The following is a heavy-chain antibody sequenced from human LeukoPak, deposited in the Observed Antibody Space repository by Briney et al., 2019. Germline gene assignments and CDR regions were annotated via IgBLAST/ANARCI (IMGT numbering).Heavy chain of an antibody. J-gene: IGHJ4*02. V-gene: IGHV3-43*02. CDR1: GFNFDGSF. CDR3: ATSHGWSPDH. Sequence: PGGSLRLSCAASGFNFDGSFMHWVRQASGKGLEWVSFIRGDGGATYSIDSVRGRFTISRDNSKNSLYLQLESLRTDDTALYFCATSHGWSPDHWGQGTLVTVSS. CDR2: IRGDGGAT. D-gene: IGHD6-19*01.